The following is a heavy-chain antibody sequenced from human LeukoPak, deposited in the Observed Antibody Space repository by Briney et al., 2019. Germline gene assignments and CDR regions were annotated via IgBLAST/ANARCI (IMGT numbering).Heavy chain of an antibody. D-gene: IGHD1-26*01. Sequence: ASVKVSCKASGYTFTDYFVHWLRQAPGHGLEWMGWISPNSGGTDYAQKFQGGVTMTRDTSISTAYMELSSLRSDDTAVYYCARGSPEAGPTRGYFDYWGQGTLVTVSS. CDR2: ISPNSGGT. CDR1: GYTFTDYF. CDR3: ARGSPEAGPTRGYFDY. V-gene: IGHV1-2*02. J-gene: IGHJ4*02.